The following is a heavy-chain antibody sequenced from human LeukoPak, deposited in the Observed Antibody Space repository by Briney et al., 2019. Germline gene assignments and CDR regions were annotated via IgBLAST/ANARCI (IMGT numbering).Heavy chain of an antibody. Sequence: GGSLRLSCAAPGFTFSSYSMNWVRQAPGKGLEWVSYISSSSSTIYYADSVKGRFTISRDNAKNSLYLQMNSLRAEDTAVYYCARDPRYCSGGSCYRAFDIWGQGTMVTVSS. D-gene: IGHD2-15*01. CDR2: ISSSSSTI. CDR3: ARDPRYCSGGSCYRAFDI. CDR1: GFTFSSYS. V-gene: IGHV3-48*01. J-gene: IGHJ3*02.